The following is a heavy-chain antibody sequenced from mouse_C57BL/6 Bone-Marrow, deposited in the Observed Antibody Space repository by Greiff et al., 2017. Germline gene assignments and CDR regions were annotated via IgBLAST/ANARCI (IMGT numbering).Heavy chain of an antibody. D-gene: IGHD6-5*01. CDR1: GYTFTSYW. CDR3: ARGFYPMTGFDY. Sequence: VQLQQPGAELVKPGASVKMSCKASGYTFTSYWITWVKQRPGQGLEWIGDIYPGSGSTNYNEKFKSKATLTVDTSSSTAYMQLSSLTSEDSAVYYCARGFYPMTGFDYWGQGTTLTVSS. J-gene: IGHJ2*01. V-gene: IGHV1-55*01. CDR2: IYPGSGST.